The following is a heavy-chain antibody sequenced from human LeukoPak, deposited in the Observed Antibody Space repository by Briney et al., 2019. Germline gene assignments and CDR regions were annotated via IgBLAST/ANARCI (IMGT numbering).Heavy chain of an antibody. CDR1: GASISNYY. CDR3: ASRYGSGSYGFDF. V-gene: IGHV4-59*01. J-gene: IGHJ4*02. CDR2: YYYGGST. D-gene: IGHD3-10*01. Sequence: PSETLSLTCTVSGASISNYYWTWIRQPPGKGLEWIGYYYYGGSTEYNPSLKSRVTISVDTFKNQFSLKLSSVTAADTAGYYCASRYGSGSYGFDFWGQGTLVTVSS.